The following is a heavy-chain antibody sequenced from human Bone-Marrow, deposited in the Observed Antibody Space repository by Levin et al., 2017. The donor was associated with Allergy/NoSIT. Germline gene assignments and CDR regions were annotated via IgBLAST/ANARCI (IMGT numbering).Heavy chain of an antibody. CDR2: IYYSGST. D-gene: IGHD2-15*01. CDR3: ARVLRRGYCSGGSCDPACNWFDP. J-gene: IGHJ5*02. Sequence: SETLSLTCTVSGGSISSYYWSWIRQPPGKGLEWIGYIYYSGSTNYNPSLKSRVTISVDTSKNQFSLKLSSVTAADTAVYYCARVLRRGYCSGGSCDPACNWFDPWGQGTLVTVSS. CDR1: GGSISSYY. V-gene: IGHV4-59*01.